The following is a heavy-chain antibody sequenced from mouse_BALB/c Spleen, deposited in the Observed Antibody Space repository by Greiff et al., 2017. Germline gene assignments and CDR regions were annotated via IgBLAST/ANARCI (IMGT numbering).Heavy chain of an antibody. J-gene: IGHJ2*01. CDR2: INPSTGYT. CDR1: GYTFTSYW. Sequence: VKVVESGAELAKPGASVKMSCKASGYTFTSYWMHWVKQRPGQGLEWIGYINPSTGYTEYNQKFKDKATLTADKSSSTAYMQLSSLTSEDSAVYYCARPYYDYSDYWGQGTTLTVSS. CDR3: ARPYYDYSDY. V-gene: IGHV1-7*01. D-gene: IGHD2-4*01.